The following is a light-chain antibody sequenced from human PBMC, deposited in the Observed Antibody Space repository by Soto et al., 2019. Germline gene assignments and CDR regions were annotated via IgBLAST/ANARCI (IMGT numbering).Light chain of an antibody. J-gene: IGKJ1*01. V-gene: IGKV1-5*03. CDR2: KAS. CDR1: QSISSW. CDR3: QKYNSYPRP. Sequence: DIQMTQSPSTLSASVGDRVTITCRASQSISSWLAWYQQKPGKAPKLLIYKASSLESGVPSRFSGSGSGTEFTLTISSLQPDDFATYYCQKYNSYPRPFGQGPKVEI.